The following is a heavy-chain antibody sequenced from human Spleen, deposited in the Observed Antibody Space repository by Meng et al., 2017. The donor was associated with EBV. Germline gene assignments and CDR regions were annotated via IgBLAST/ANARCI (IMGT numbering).Heavy chain of an antibody. V-gene: IGHV3-23*01. CDR2: ISGNGGRT. D-gene: IGHD6-13*01. CDR3: IAAAAT. J-gene: IGHJ4*02. Sequence: LWAWGGLVQPGGPLGLSCAASRFPFSNYAMSWVRQAPGKGLEWVSTISGNGGRTYYADSIKGRFTISRDNSRNILDLQMNSLRAEDTAVYYCIAAAATWGQGTLVTVSS. CDR1: RFPFSNYA.